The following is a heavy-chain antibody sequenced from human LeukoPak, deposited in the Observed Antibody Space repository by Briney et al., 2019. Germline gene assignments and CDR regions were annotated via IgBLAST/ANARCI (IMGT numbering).Heavy chain of an antibody. CDR3: AGEPRVTGYHYYFDC. CDR2: ISSDGGDT. V-gene: IGHV3-30-3*01. D-gene: IGHD3-9*01. CDR1: GFTFSSYA. J-gene: IGHJ4*02. Sequence: PGGSLRLSCAASGFTFSSYAMHWVRQAPGKGLEWVAVISSDGGDTYYADSVKGRFIISRDNSKNTLYLQMNSLRAEDTAVYYCAGEPRVTGYHYYFDCWGQGTPVTVSS.